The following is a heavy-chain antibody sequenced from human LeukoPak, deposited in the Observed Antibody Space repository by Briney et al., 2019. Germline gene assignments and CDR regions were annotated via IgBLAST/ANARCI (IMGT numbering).Heavy chain of an antibody. Sequence: GGSLRLSCAASGFRFSGSAVHWVRQTAGKGLEWVGRIRSKANGYATEYAPSVKGRFTISRDDSENTAYLQMNSLKTEDTAVYYCTRPYYDSSGRRVFDYWGQGTLVTVSS. CDR3: TRPYYDSSGRRVFDY. V-gene: IGHV3-73*01. CDR2: IRSKANGYAT. CDR1: GFRFSGSA. J-gene: IGHJ4*02. D-gene: IGHD3-22*01.